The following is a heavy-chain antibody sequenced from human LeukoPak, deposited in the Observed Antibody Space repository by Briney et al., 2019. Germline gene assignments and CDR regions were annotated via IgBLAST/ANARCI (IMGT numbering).Heavy chain of an antibody. V-gene: IGHV4-4*07. D-gene: IGHD2-2*01. CDR2: IHYSGST. CDR1: GGSISSYY. CDR3: VRTRLSDRIVLAAQQADDACDM. Sequence: SETLSLTCTVSGGSISSYYWSWIRQPAGKGLEWIGRIHYSGSTYYNSSLKSRVTVSVDTSENQFSLKLSSEAAADTAMYLCVRTRLSDRIVLAAQQADDACDMWGQGTMVTVSS. J-gene: IGHJ3*02.